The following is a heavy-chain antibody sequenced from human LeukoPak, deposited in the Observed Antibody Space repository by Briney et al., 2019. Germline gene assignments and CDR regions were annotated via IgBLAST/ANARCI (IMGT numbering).Heavy chain of an antibody. Sequence: PGRSLRLSCATSGFAFHTYEMNWVRQAPGKGLEWLSYISSSGGAVYYADSVKGRFTISRDNAQNSVFLQMNSLRAEDTALYYCARMDYAGNWPDYWGQGTLVTVSS. CDR2: ISSSGGAV. J-gene: IGHJ4*02. CDR3: ARMDYAGNWPDY. V-gene: IGHV3-48*03. D-gene: IGHD4-23*01. CDR1: GFAFHTYE.